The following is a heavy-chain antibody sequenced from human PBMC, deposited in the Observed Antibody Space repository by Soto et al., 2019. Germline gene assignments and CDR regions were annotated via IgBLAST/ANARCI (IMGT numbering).Heavy chain of an antibody. J-gene: IGHJ4*02. Sequence: SETLSLTCAVSGGSISSSNWWSWVRQPPGKGLEWIGEIYHSGSTNYNPSLKSRVTISVDKSKNQFSLKLSSVTAADTAVYYCASSYSCGWYYFDYWGQGTLVTVSS. D-gene: IGHD6-19*01. CDR3: ASSYSCGWYYFDY. V-gene: IGHV4-4*02. CDR2: IYHSGST. CDR1: GGSISSSNW.